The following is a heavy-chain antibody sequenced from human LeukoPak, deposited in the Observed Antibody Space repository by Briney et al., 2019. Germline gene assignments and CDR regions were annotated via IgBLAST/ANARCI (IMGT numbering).Heavy chain of an antibody. V-gene: IGHV4-59*01. CDR3: SKGAGSFDY. CDR2: LYYSGST. CDR1: GGSITSYS. J-gene: IGHJ4*02. D-gene: IGHD3-10*01. Sequence: PSETLSLTCTVSGGSITSYSWTWIRQPPGKGLEWIGYLYYSGSTNYNPSLKSRVTISGDTSKNQFPLKLSSVTAADTAVYYCSKGAGSFDYWGQGTLVTVSS.